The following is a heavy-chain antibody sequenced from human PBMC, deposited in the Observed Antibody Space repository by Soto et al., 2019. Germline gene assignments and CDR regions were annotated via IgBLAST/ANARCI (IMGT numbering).Heavy chain of an antibody. CDR3: TRYGFGDFFLLDP. V-gene: IGHV3-74*01. CDR2: ASPDGTST. D-gene: IGHD3-10*01. CDR1: GFTFSSFW. Sequence: GGSLRLSCVASGFTFSSFWMHWVRQAPGKGLVWVARASPDGTSTSYAESVKGRFTISRDNAKNTLYMQMKSLRAEDTAVYYCTRYGFGDFFLLDPWGQGTRGNVSS. J-gene: IGHJ5*02.